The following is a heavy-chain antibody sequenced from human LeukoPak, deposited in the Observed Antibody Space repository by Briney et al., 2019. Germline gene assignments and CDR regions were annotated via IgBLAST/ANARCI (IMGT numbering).Heavy chain of an antibody. CDR3: ARDIEEGSSSWYKRYYFDY. D-gene: IGHD6-13*01. V-gene: IGHV1-18*01. CDR1: GYTFTSYG. Sequence: GASVKVSCKASGYTFTSYGISWVRQAPGQGLEWMGWISAYNGNTNYAQKFQGRVTMTTDTSTSTAYMELRSLRSDDTAVYYCARDIEEGSSSWYKRYYFDYWGQGTLVTVSS. CDR2: ISAYNGNT. J-gene: IGHJ4*02.